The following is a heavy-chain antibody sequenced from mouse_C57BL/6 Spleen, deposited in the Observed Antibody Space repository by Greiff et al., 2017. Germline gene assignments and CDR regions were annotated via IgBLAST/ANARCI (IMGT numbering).Heavy chain of an antibody. V-gene: IGHV5-6*01. D-gene: IGHD1-1*01. CDR2: ISSGGSYT. CDR3: ARHVITTTYYFDY. Sequence: EVKLMESGGDLVKPGGSLKLSCAASGFTFSSYGMSWVRQTPDKRLEWVATISSGGSYTYYPDSVKGRFTISRDNAKNTLYLQMSSLKSEDTAMYYCARHVITTTYYFDYWGQGTTLTVSS. CDR1: GFTFSSYG. J-gene: IGHJ2*01.